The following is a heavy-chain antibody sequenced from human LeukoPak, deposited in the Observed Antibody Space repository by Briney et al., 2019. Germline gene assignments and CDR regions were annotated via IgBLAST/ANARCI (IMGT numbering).Heavy chain of an antibody. D-gene: IGHD3-10*01. CDR1: GYTFTGYY. J-gene: IGHJ5*02. CDR3: ARCLYGSGSYLDGNWFDP. CDR2: IIPIFGTA. V-gene: IGHV1-69*06. Sequence: SVKVSCKASGYTFTGYYVHWVRQAPGQGLEWMGGIIPIFGTANYAQKFQGRVTITADKSTSTAYMELSSLRSEDTAVYYCARCLYGSGSYLDGNWFDPWGQGTLVTVSS.